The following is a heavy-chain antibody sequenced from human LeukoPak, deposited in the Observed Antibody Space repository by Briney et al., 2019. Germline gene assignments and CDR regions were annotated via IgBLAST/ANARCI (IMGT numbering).Heavy chain of an antibody. J-gene: IGHJ4*02. CDR1: GYTFTSYG. V-gene: IGHV1-18*01. CDR2: ISAYNGNT. Sequence: APVKVSCKASGYTFTSYGISWVRQAPGQGLEWMGWISAYNGNTNYAQKLQGRVTMTTDTSTSTAYMELRSLRSDDTAVYYCARDEAVAGLFDYWGQGTLVTVSS. CDR3: ARDEAVAGLFDY. D-gene: IGHD6-19*01.